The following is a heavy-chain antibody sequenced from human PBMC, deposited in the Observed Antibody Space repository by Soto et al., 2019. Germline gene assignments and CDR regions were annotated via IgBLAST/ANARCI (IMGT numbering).Heavy chain of an antibody. CDR3: ARKSSSWYGNYYYYGMDV. D-gene: IGHD6-13*01. V-gene: IGHV5-10-1*01. J-gene: IGHJ6*02. CDR1: GYSFTSYW. Sequence: PGESLKISCKGSGYSFTSYWISRVRQMPGKGLEWMGRIDPSDSYTNYSPSFQGHVTISADKSISTAYLQWSSLKASDTAMYYCARKSSSWYGNYYYYGMDVWGQGTTVTVSS. CDR2: IDPSDSYT.